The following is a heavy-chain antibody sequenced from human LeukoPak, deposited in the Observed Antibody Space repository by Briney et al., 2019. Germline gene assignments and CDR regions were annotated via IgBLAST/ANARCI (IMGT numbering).Heavy chain of an antibody. CDR1: GYTFTSYY. Sequence: ASVKVSCKASGYTFTSYYMHWVRQAPGQGLEWMGWINPNTGDTHYALKFQGRITMTRDTSISTTYMDLSRLTSDDTALYYCARSHSSGWLLFDYWGQGTLVTVSS. D-gene: IGHD6-19*01. V-gene: IGHV1-2*02. CDR3: ARSHSSGWLLFDY. J-gene: IGHJ4*02. CDR2: INPNTGDT.